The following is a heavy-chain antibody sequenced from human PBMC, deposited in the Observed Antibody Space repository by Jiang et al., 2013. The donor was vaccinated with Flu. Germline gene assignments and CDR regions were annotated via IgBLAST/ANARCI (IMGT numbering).Heavy chain of an antibody. V-gene: IGHV4-59*01. CDR3: ARIYYDVLLRGVMLFDH. J-gene: IGHJ4*02. Sequence: SVSGGSIRSYYWSWLRQPRKGLEWIGHIHHTGSTTYRPSLESRVDISIDPSKKHFSLRLSSVTAADTAVYYCARIYYDVLLRGVMLFDHWGQGTLVTVSS. D-gene: IGHD3-9*01. CDR2: IHHTGST. CDR1: GGSIRSYY.